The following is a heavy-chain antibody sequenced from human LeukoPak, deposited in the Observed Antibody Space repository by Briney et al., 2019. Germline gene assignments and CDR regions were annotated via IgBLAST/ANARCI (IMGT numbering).Heavy chain of an antibody. CDR3: AVDLYSSVWYGAFDM. D-gene: IGHD6-19*01. Sequence: GGSLRLSCAASGFTFDAYAMHWVRQAPGKGLEWVSGISWNSGTIGYADSVKGRFTISRGNAKNSLYLQMNSLRAEDTALYFCAVDLYSSVWYGAFDMWGQGTMVTVST. CDR1: GFTFDAYA. J-gene: IGHJ3*02. V-gene: IGHV3-9*01. CDR2: ISWNSGTI.